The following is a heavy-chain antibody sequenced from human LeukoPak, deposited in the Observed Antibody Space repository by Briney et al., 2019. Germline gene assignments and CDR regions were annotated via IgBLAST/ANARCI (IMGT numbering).Heavy chain of an antibody. CDR1: GYTLTELS. D-gene: IGHD6-13*01. CDR2: FDPEDGET. V-gene: IGHV1-24*01. Sequence: ASVKVSCKVSGYTLTELSMHWVRQAPGKGLEWMGGFDPEDGETIYAQKFQGRATMTEDTSTDTAYMELSSLRSEDTAVYYCATGVGYSSSWYVPVFDYWGQGTLVTVSS. J-gene: IGHJ4*02. CDR3: ATGVGYSSSWYVPVFDY.